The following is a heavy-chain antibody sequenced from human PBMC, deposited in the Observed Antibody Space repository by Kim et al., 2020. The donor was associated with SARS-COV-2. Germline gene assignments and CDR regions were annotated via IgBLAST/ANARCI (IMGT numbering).Heavy chain of an antibody. Sequence: GGSLRLSCAASGFTFSSYAMSWVRQAPGKGLEWVSVIYSGGSSTYYADSVKGRFTISRDNSKNTLYLQMNSLRAEDTAVYYCAKGTNDYGDYALGYWGQGTLDTVSS. CDR3: AKGTNDYGDYALGY. V-gene: IGHV3-23*03. CDR1: GFTFSSYA. CDR2: IYSGGSST. J-gene: IGHJ4*02. D-gene: IGHD4-17*01.